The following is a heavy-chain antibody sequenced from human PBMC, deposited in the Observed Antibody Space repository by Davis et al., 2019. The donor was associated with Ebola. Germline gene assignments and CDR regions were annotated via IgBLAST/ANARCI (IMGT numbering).Heavy chain of an antibody. D-gene: IGHD2/OR15-2a*01. V-gene: IGHV3-21*01. CDR3: AREIGPSYFDY. CDR2: ISSSSSYI. Sequence: GESLKISCAASGSTFSSYSMNWLRQAPGKGLEWVSSISSSSSYIYYADSVKGRFTITRANAKDSLYLQMNSLRAEDTAVYYCAREIGPSYFDYWGQGTLVTVSS. J-gene: IGHJ4*02. CDR1: GSTFSSYS.